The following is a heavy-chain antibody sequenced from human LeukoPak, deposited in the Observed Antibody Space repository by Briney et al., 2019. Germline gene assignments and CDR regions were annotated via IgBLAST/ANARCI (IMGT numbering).Heavy chain of an antibody. D-gene: IGHD4-23*01. Sequence: SETLSLTCAVYGGSFSGYYWSWIRQPPGKGLEWIGEINHSGSTNYNPSLKSRVTISVDTSKNQFSLKLSSVTAADTAVYYCARGSPQATVAQFDYWGQGTLVTVSP. J-gene: IGHJ4*02. CDR1: GGSFSGYY. CDR3: ARGSPQATVAQFDY. V-gene: IGHV4-34*01. CDR2: INHSGST.